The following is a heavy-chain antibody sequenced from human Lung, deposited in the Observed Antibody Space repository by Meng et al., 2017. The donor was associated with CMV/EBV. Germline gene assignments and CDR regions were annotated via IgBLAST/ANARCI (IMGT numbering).Heavy chain of an antibody. D-gene: IGHD2-2*01. CDR2: IIPILGIA. Sequence: SVXVSXKASGGTFSSYTISWVRQAPGQGLEWMGRIIPILGIANYAQKFQGRVTITADKSTSTAYMELSSLRSEDTAVYYCARASIVVVPAAIGSPYGMDVWGQGTTVTVSS. CDR3: ARASIVVVPAAIGSPYGMDV. J-gene: IGHJ6*02. V-gene: IGHV1-69*02. CDR1: GGTFSSYT.